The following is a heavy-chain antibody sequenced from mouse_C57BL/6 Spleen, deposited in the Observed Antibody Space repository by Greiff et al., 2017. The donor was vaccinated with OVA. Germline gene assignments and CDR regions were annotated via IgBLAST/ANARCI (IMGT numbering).Heavy chain of an antibody. Sequence: DVMLVESGGGLVQPGGSMKLSCVASGFTFSNYWMNWVRQSPEKGLEWVAQIRLKSDNYATHYAESVKGRFTISRDDSKSSVYLQMNNLRAEDTGIYYCTNYYGSSWYFDVWGTGTTVTVSS. CDR1: GFTFSNYW. D-gene: IGHD1-1*01. J-gene: IGHJ1*03. CDR2: IRLKSDNYAT. CDR3: TNYYGSSWYFDV. V-gene: IGHV6-3*01.